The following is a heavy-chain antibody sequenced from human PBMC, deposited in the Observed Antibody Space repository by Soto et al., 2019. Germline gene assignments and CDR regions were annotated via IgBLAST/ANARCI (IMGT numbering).Heavy chain of an antibody. CDR3: ASFRIAQTNTEWLLSYGVDAFDI. D-gene: IGHD3-3*01. J-gene: IGHJ3*02. CDR1: GGTSSSYT. V-gene: IGHV1-69*02. Sequence: QVQLVQSGAEVKKPGSSVKVSCKASGGTSSSYTISWVRHPPGPGLEWMGRIIPILGIANYAQKFQGRVTIHADKSTSTAYMELRSLRSEDTAVYYCASFRIAQTNTEWLLSYGVDAFDIWGQGTMVTVSA. CDR2: IIPILGIA.